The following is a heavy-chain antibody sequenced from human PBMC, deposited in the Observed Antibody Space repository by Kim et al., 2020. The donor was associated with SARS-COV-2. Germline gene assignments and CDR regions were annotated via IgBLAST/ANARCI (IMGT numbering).Heavy chain of an antibody. CDR2: INPDSGVT. V-gene: IGHV1-2*05. J-gene: IGHJ4*02. Sequence: ASVKVSCKTSGYTFTTRYLHWVRQAPGNGLEWMGRINPDSGVTDYAQRFQGRVTMTRDKSISTVYMELNSLKADDTVVYYCARCNTETIDYWGQGTLVTVSS. CDR3: ARCNTETIDY. CDR1: GYTFTTRY.